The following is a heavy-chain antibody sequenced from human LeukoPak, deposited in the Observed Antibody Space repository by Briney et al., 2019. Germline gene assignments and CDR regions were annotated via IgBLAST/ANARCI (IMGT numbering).Heavy chain of an antibody. Sequence: PGGSLRLSCAASGFTFSDYTLNWVRQPPGKGLEWVSSISRSSDYIHYADSVKGRFTISRDNAKNSLYLQMNSLRAEDTAVYYCAREGYYFESSGYHGDFGYWGQGTLVTVSS. V-gene: IGHV3-21*01. CDR1: GFTFSDYT. CDR3: AREGYYFESSGYHGDFGY. CDR2: ISRSSDYI. J-gene: IGHJ4*02. D-gene: IGHD3-22*01.